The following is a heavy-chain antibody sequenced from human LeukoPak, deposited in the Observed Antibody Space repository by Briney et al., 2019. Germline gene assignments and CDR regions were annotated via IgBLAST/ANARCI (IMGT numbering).Heavy chain of an antibody. CDR2: IYHSGST. V-gene: IGHV4-59*08. CDR3: ARHLAPSSGYLTLDY. CDR1: GGSISPYY. Sequence: SETLPLTCTVSGGSISPYYWSWIRQPPGKGLEWIGHIYHSGSTNYNPSLKSRLTISVDTSKNQLSLKLSSVTAADTAVYYCARHLAPSSGYLTLDYWGQGTLVTVSS. J-gene: IGHJ4*02. D-gene: IGHD3-22*01.